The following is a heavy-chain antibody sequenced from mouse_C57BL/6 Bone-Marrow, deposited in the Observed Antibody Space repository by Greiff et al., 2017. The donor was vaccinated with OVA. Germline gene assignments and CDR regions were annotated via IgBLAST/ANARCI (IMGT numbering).Heavy chain of an antibody. CDR3: ARQRLGMGDY. J-gene: IGHJ2*01. V-gene: IGHV5-6*01. D-gene: IGHD4-1*01. Sequence: DVHLVESGGDLVKPGGSLKLSCAASGFTFSSYGMSWVRQTPDKRLEWVATISSGGSYTYYPDSVKGRFTISRDNAKNTLYLQMSSLKSEDTAMYYCARQRLGMGDYWGQGTTLTVSS. CDR1: GFTFSSYG. CDR2: ISSGGSYT.